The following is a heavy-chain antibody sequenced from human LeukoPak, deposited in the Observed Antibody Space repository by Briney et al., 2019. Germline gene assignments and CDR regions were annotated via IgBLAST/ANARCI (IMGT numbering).Heavy chain of an antibody. CDR3: ARDSSGWHRLDY. D-gene: IGHD6-19*01. V-gene: IGHV3-64*01. CDR1: GFTFSSYA. CDR2: ISSNGGST. Sequence: GRSLRLSCAASGFTFSSYAMHWVRQAPGKGLEYVSAISSNGGSTYYANSVRGRFTISRDNSKNTLYLQMGSLRAEDMAVYYCARDSSGWHRLDYWGQGTLVTVSS. J-gene: IGHJ4*02.